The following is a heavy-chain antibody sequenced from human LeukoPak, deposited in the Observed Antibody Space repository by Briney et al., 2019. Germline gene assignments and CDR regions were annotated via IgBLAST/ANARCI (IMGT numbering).Heavy chain of an antibody. Sequence: PSETLSLTCAVSGGSFSGYYWSGLRQPPGKGLEWIGEINHSGSTNYNPSLKSRVTISVDTSKNQFSLKLSSVTAADTAVYYCARSVRGIGGYSNNGVCHAVESFDIWGQGTMVTVSS. D-gene: IGHD2-8*01. CDR1: GGSFSGYY. CDR2: INHSGST. V-gene: IGHV4-34*01. CDR3: ARSVRGIGGYSNNGVCHAVESFDI. J-gene: IGHJ3*02.